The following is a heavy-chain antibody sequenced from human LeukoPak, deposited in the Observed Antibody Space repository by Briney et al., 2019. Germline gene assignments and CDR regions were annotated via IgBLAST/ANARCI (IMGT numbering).Heavy chain of an antibody. D-gene: IGHD1-26*01. CDR2: TYYRSKWYY. CDR3: GRGLRYSESYVVEY. J-gene: IGHJ4*02. CDR1: GDSVSSNSAA. V-gene: IGHV6-1*01. Sequence: SQTLSLTCAISGDSVSSNSAAWNWIRQSPSRGLEWLGRTYYRSKWYYDYAVAVKSRISINPDTSKNQFSLQLSSVSAADTAVYHCGRGLRYSESYVVEYWGQGTLVTVSS.